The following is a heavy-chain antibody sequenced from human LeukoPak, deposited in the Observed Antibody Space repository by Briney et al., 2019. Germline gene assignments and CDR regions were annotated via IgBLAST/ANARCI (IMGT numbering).Heavy chain of an antibody. V-gene: IGHV1-69*05. CDR2: IIPIFGTA. Sequence: SVKVSCKASGGTFSSYAISWVRQAPGQGLEWMGGIIPIFGTANYAQKFQGRVTITTDESTSTAFMELSSLRSEDTAVYYCARAARGIAAPVAKPYAFDIWGQGTMVTVSS. CDR1: GGTFSSYA. J-gene: IGHJ3*02. D-gene: IGHD6-6*01. CDR3: ARAARGIAAPVAKPYAFDI.